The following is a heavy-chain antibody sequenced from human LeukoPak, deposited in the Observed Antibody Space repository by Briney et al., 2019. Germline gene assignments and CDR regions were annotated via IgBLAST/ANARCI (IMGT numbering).Heavy chain of an antibody. J-gene: IGHJ4*02. CDR3: ARHGTVDTAMVMVNY. V-gene: IGHV5-51*01. D-gene: IGHD5-18*01. Sequence: GESLKISCMGSGYSFTNYWIGWVRQRPGKGLEWMGIIHPGDSDTRYSPSFQGQVTISADKSISTAYLQWSSLKASDTAMYYCARHGTVDTAMVMVNYWGQGTLVTVSS. CDR1: GYSFTNYW. CDR2: IHPGDSDT.